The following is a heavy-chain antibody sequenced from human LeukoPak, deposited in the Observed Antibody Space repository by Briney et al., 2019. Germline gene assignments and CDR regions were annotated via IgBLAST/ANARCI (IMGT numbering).Heavy chain of an antibody. J-gene: IGHJ4*02. CDR2: IYHSGST. Sequence: SETLSLTCTVSGGSISSYYWSWIRQPPGKGLEWIGYIYHSGSTYYNPSLKSRVTISVDRSKNQFSLKLSSVTAADTAVYYCARVKVGAIYFDYWGQGTLVTVSS. V-gene: IGHV4-59*12. CDR1: GGSISSYY. CDR3: ARVKVGAIYFDY. D-gene: IGHD1-26*01.